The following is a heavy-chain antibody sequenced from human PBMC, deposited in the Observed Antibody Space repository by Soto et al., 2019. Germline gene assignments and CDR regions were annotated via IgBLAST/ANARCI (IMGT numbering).Heavy chain of an antibody. J-gene: IGHJ6*01. D-gene: IGHD1-1*01. CDR3: TRGAPAPRTEEASSGQNRGGMDV. Sequence: GGALRVSCIASFVTFKRDTMSSISQAAGKGLEGVSSITTRANYIHYADSAKGRFTISRDDAENSLFLEMNSLGVEDSAPYYCTRGAPAPRTEEASSGQNRGGMDVWGQGTKVTVS. CDR1: FVTFKRDT. V-gene: IGHV3-21*04. CDR2: ITTRANYI.